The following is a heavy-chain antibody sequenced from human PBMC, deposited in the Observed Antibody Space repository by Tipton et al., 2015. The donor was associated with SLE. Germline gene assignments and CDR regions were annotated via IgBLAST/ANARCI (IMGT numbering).Heavy chain of an antibody. CDR2: IRSDGSNK. CDR3: AKDRGGARDLDY. CDR1: GFTFSSYG. V-gene: IGHV3-30*02. J-gene: IGHJ4*02. D-gene: IGHD1-26*01. Sequence: SLRLSCAASGFTFSSYGMHWVRQAPGKGLEWVAFIRSDGSNKYYADSVKGRFTISRDNSKNTLYLQMNSLRAEDTAVYYCAKDRGGARDLDYWGQGTLVTVSS.